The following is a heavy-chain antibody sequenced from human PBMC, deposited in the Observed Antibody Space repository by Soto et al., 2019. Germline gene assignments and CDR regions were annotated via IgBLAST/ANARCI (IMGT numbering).Heavy chain of an antibody. J-gene: IGHJ6*02. Sequence: EVQVLESGGGLVQPGGSLRLSCAASGFTFSNYAMNWVRQAPGKGLEWVSGISATGVSTWYADSLKGRFTISRDNSNNTVYLQMNSLRADDTAKYYCAKTAGLGSYYYGMDVWGQGTTVTVSS. CDR3: AKTAGLGSYYYGMDV. CDR2: ISATGVST. V-gene: IGHV3-23*01. D-gene: IGHD3-16*01. CDR1: GFTFSNYA.